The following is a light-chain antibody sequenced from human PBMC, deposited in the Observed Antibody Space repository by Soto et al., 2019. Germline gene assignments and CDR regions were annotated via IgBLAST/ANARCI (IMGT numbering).Light chain of an antibody. CDR2: DVS. CDR1: SSDVGGYNY. Sequence: QSVLTQPASGSGSPGQSITISCTGTSSDVGGYNYVSWYQHHPGKAPKLIIYDVSNRPSGVSNRFSGSKSGNTASLTISGLQAEDEADYYCSSYTSSSTSFGTGTKVTVL. J-gene: IGLJ1*01. CDR3: SSYTSSSTS. V-gene: IGLV2-14*03.